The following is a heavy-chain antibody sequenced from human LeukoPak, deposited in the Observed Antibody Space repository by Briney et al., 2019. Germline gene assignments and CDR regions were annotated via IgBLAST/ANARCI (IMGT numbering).Heavy chain of an antibody. V-gene: IGHV1-46*01. CDR1: GYTLTSYY. CDR2: INPSGGST. D-gene: IGHD1-1*01. J-gene: IGHJ4*02. CDR3: AREVAYLERRGDFDY. Sequence: GASVKVSCKASGYTLTSYYMHWVRQAPGQGLEWIGIINPSGGSTSYAQKFQGRVTMTRDTSTSTVYMELSSLRSEDTAVYYCAREVAYLERRGDFDYWGQGTLVTVSS.